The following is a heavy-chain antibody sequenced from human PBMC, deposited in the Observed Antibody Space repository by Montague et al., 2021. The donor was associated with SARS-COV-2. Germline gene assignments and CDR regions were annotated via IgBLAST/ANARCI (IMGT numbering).Heavy chain of an antibody. CDR2: IYYSGST. CDR1: GGSISSYY. V-gene: IGHV4-59*12. D-gene: IGHD6-19*01. CDR3: ARESSGCFFRRCSRYGMDV. Sequence: SETLSLTCTVSGGSISSYYWSWIRQPPGKGLEWIGYIYYSGSTNYNPSLKSRVTISVDKSKNQFSLKLSSVTAADTAVYYCARESSGCFFRRCSRYGMDVWGQGTTVTVSS. J-gene: IGHJ6*02.